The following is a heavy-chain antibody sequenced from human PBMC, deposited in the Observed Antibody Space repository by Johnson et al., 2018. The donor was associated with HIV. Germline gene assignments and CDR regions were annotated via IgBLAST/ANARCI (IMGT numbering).Heavy chain of an antibody. CDR3: VRVGSGSYYSRYAFDI. Sequence: QVQLVESGGGVVRPGGSLRLSCAASGFTFSSYGIHWVRQAPGKGLEWVAHITYDGSNKYYADSVKGRFTISRDNSKYTLYLQMNSLTAGDTAVFFCVRVGSGSYYSRYAFDIWGQGTLVTVSS. CDR2: ITYDGSNK. D-gene: IGHD3-10*01. CDR1: GFTFSSYG. J-gene: IGHJ3*02. V-gene: IGHV3-30*03.